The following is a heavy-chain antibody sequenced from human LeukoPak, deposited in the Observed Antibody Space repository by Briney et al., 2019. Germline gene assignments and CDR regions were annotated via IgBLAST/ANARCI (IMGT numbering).Heavy chain of an antibody. CDR1: GFSFNTYA. CDR3: ARVQRDDFGDYGNDY. J-gene: IGHJ4*02. Sequence: GGSLRLACEASGFSFNTYAMNWVRQAPGKGLEWVSAISGNGVNTHYVDSLKGRFIISRNNSKNTVYLQMSSLIAGDTAVYYCARVQRDDFGDYGNDYWGQGTLVTVSS. V-gene: IGHV3-23*01. D-gene: IGHD4-17*01. CDR2: ISGNGVNT.